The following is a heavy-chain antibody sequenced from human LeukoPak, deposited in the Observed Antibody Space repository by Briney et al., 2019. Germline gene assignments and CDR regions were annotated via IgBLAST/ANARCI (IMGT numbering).Heavy chain of an antibody. Sequence: SETLSLTCAVYGGSFSGYYWSWIRQPPGEGLEWIAEINHSGSTNYNPSLKSRVTISVDTSKNQFSLKLSSVTAADTAVYYCARGVLLDYWGQGTLVTVSS. CDR2: INHSGST. V-gene: IGHV4-34*01. D-gene: IGHD3-10*01. J-gene: IGHJ4*02. CDR1: GGSFSGYY. CDR3: ARGVLLDY.